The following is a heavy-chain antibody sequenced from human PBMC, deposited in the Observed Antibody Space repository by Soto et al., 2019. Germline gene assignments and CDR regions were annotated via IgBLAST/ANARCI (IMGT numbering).Heavy chain of an antibody. J-gene: IGHJ4*02. CDR2: IIPIPGIA. CDR3: ARDRGYSGYDLGYYFDY. CDR1: GGTFSSYT. D-gene: IGHD5-12*01. V-gene: IGHV1-69*08. Sequence: QVQLVQSGAEVKKPGSSVKVSCKASGGTFSSYTISWVRQAPGQGLEWMGRIIPIPGIANYAQKFQGRVTITADKSTSTAYMELSSLRSEDTAVYYCARDRGYSGYDLGYYFDYWGQGTLVTVSS.